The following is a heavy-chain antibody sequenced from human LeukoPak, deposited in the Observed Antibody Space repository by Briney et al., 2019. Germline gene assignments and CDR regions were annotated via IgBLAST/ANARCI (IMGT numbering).Heavy chain of an antibody. CDR3: AKDIRLWFGELRAFDY. J-gene: IGHJ4*02. Sequence: GGSLRLSCAASGFTFDDYAMHWVRQAPGKGLEWVSGISWNSGSIGYADSVKGRFTISRDNAKNSLYLQMNSLRAEDTALYYCAKDIRLWFGELRAFDYWGQGTLVTVSS. D-gene: IGHD3-10*01. CDR1: GFTFDDYA. CDR2: ISWNSGSI. V-gene: IGHV3-9*01.